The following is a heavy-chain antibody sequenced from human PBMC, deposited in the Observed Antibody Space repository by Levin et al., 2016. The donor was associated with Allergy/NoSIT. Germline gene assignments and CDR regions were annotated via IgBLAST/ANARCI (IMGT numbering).Heavy chain of an antibody. V-gene: IGHV1-69*06. CDR2: IIPVIGTT. Sequence: SVKVSCKASGGSYSIDWVRQAPGQGLEWMGGIIPVIGTTDYAQKFQGRVTITADRSTNTGYMELSSLRSDDTAVYYCVKWIGQARLVWGQGTLVTVSS. CDR3: VKWIGQARLV. D-gene: IGHD2-2*03. CDR1: GGSYS. J-gene: IGHJ4*02.